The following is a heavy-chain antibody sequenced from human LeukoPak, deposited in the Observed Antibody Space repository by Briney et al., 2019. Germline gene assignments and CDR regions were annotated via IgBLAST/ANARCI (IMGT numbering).Heavy chain of an antibody. CDR3: ARGSGGYYRSAYDY. CDR1: GGSISSGGYS. D-gene: IGHD3-22*01. V-gene: IGHV4-30-2*01. J-gene: IGHJ4*02. CDR2: IYHSGST. Sequence: PSQTLSLTCAVSGGSISSGGYSWSWIRQPPGKGLEWIGYIYHSGSTYYNPSLKSRVTISVDRSKNQFSLKLSSVTAADTAVYYCARGSGGYYRSAYDYWGQGTLVTVSS.